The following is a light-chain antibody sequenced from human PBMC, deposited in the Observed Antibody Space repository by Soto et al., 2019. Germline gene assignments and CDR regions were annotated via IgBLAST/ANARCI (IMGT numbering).Light chain of an antibody. CDR1: QSINNW. Sequence: DIQMTQSPSTLSASVGDRVTITCRASQSINNWLAWYQLKPGKAPKLLIYGASSLESGVPSRFSGSGSGTEFTLTISSLQPDAFATSYCQHYNGYFGQGTKLELK. J-gene: IGKJ2*01. V-gene: IGKV1-5*03. CDR2: GAS. CDR3: QHYNGY.